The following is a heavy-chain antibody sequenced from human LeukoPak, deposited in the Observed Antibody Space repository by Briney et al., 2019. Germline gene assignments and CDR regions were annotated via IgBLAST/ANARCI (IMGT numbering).Heavy chain of an antibody. CDR2: INTDGSST. CDR1: GFTFSSYW. CDR3: AKHRASTIFYMDV. J-gene: IGHJ6*03. Sequence: GGSLRLSCAASGFTFSSYWMHWVRQAPGKGLVWVSRINTDGSSTSYADSVKGRFTISRDNAKNTLYLQMNSLRAEDTAVYYCAKHRASTIFYMDVWGKGTTVTVSS. D-gene: IGHD3-9*01. V-gene: IGHV3-74*01.